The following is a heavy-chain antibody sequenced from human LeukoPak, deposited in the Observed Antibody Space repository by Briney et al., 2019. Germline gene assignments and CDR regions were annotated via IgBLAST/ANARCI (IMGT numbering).Heavy chain of an antibody. J-gene: IGHJ5*02. CDR2: INPSGGST. D-gene: IGHD3-10*01. CDR3: ARGSHYGSGSYGFDP. V-gene: IGHV1-46*01. Sequence: ASVKVSCTASGYTFTSYYMHWVRQAPGRGLEWMGIINPSGGSTSYAQKFQGRVTMTRDTSTSTVYMELSSLRSEDTAVYYCARGSHYGSGSYGFDPWGQGTLVTVSS. CDR1: GYTFTSYY.